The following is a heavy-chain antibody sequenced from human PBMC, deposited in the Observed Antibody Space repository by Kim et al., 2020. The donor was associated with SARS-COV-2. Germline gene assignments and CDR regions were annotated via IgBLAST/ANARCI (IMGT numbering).Heavy chain of an antibody. CDR3: AKDGDVGVVITRCYFDY. Sequence: SVKGRLTISRDNAKNYLYLQMNSLRAEDTALYYCAKDGDVGVVITRCYFDYWGQGTLVTVSS. J-gene: IGHJ4*02. D-gene: IGHD3-3*01. V-gene: IGHV3-9*01.